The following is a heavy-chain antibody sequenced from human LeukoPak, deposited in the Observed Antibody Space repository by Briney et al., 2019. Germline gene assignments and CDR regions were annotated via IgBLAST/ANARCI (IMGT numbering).Heavy chain of an antibody. Sequence: PGGSLRLSCAASGFTFSSYSMNWVRQAPGKGLEWVSYISSSSSTIYYADSVKGRFTISRDNAKNSLYLQMNSLRAEDTAVYYCAREELRFLEWLPSDIWGQGTMATVSS. J-gene: IGHJ3*02. D-gene: IGHD3-3*01. CDR2: ISSSSSTI. V-gene: IGHV3-48*04. CDR1: GFTFSSYS. CDR3: AREELRFLEWLPSDI.